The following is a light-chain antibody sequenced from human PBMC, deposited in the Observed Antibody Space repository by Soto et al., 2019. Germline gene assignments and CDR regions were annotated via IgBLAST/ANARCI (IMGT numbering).Light chain of an antibody. V-gene: IGKV3-20*01. CDR3: QQYGSSPPWT. CDR2: GAS. Sequence: EIVLTQSPGPLSLSPGERATLSCRASQSVSSSYLAWYQQKPGQAPRLLIYGASSRATGIPDRFSGSGSGTDFTLTISRLEPDDFAVYYCQQYGSSPPWTFGQGTKVEIK. CDR1: QSVSSSY. J-gene: IGKJ1*01.